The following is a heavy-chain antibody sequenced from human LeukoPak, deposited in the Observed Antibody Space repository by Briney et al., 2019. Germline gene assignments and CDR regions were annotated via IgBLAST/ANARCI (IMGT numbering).Heavy chain of an antibody. CDR3: ARDGVHYGSGSYIDY. J-gene: IGHJ4*02. CDR2: ISYDGSNK. D-gene: IGHD3-10*01. V-gene: IGHV3-30-3*01. CDR1: GFTFSSYA. Sequence: GGSLRLSCAASGFTFSSYAMHWVRQAPGKGLEWVAVISYDGSNKYYADFVKGRFTISRDNSKNTLYLQMNSLRAEDTAVYYCARDGVHYGSGSYIDYWGQGTLVTVSS.